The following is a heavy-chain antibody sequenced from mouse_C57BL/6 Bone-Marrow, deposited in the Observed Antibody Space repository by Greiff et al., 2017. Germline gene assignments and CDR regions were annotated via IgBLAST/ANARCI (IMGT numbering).Heavy chain of an antibody. V-gene: IGHV14-2*01. CDR3: TIGGYLDY. CDR2: IEPEDGET. D-gene: IGHD2-2*01. J-gene: IGHJ2*01. Sequence: VQLKQSGAELVNPGASVKFSCTPPGFNIQDYYLHWVKQRTEQGLEWIGRIEPEDGETTSAPKLQGKATITAATASNTAYLQLSSLTSEDTAVYYCTIGGYLDYWGQGTTLTVSS. CDR1: GFNIQDYY.